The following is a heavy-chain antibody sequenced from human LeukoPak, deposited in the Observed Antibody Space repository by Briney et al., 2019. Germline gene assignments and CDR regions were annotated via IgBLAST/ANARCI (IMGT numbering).Heavy chain of an antibody. CDR1: EFTFSSYS. V-gene: IGHV3-30*03. CDR3: ASPLLGYCSSTSCFNYYYYGMDV. CDR2: ISYDGSNK. J-gene: IGHJ6*02. D-gene: IGHD2-2*01. Sequence: GGSLRLSCAASEFTFSSYSMNWVRQAPGKGLEWVAVISYDGSNKYYADSVKGRFTISRDNSKNTLYLQMNSLRAEDTAVYYCASPLLGYCSSTSCFNYYYYGMDVWGQGTTVTVSS.